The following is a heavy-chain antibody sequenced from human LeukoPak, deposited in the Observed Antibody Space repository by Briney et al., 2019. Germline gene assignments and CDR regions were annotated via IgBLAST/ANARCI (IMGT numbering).Heavy chain of an antibody. D-gene: IGHD2-15*01. J-gene: IGHJ5*02. Sequence: GSLRLSCAASGFTFSNAWMSWVRQAPGKGLEWVGEAHHGGGRYYTPSLRSRVTMSLDTNKNQFSLNLISVTAADTAVYYCARGVYPGCSGDRCASIKNWFDPWGHGILVTVSS. CDR3: ARGVYPGCSGDRCASIKNWFDP. V-gene: IGHV4-34*01. CDR1: GFTFSNAW. CDR2: AHHGGGR.